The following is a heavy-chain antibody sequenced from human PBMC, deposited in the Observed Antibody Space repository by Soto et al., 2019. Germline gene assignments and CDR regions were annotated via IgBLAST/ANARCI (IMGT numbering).Heavy chain of an antibody. Sequence: QVQLEESGGGVVQSGRSLRLSCAASGFIFSNFGMHWVRQAPGKGLEWVAVIWYDGNKKYYVDSLKGRFTISRDNSKNTLYLQMDSLRVDDTAVYYCAREPKRQGGLDVWGQGTTVTVS. V-gene: IGHV3-33*01. CDR2: IWYDGNKK. CDR1: GFIFSNFG. J-gene: IGHJ6*02. CDR3: AREPKRQGGLDV.